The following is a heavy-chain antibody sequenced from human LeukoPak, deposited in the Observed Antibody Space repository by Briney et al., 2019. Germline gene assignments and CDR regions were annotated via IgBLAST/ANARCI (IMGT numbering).Heavy chain of an antibody. V-gene: IGHV3-23*01. Sequence: GGSLRLSCAASGFTFSSYAMSWVRQAPGKGLEWVSAISGSGGSTYYADSVKGRFTISRDNSKNTLYLQMNSLRAEDTAVYYCAKGQGSSIVGATYAYWGQGTLVTVSS. CDR1: GFTFSSYA. D-gene: IGHD1-26*01. CDR2: ISGSGGST. CDR3: AKGQGSSIVGATYAY. J-gene: IGHJ4*02.